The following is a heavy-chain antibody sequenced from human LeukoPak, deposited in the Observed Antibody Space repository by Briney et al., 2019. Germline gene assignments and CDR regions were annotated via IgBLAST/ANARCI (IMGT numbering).Heavy chain of an antibody. V-gene: IGHV4-38-2*02. CDR1: GYSISSGYY. J-gene: IGHJ3*02. D-gene: IGHD5-24*01. Sequence: SETLSLTCTVSGYSISSGYYWGWIRQLPGKGPEWIGSIYYSGSIYTNPSLKSRVTISVDTSNNQFSLKLSSVTAADTAVYYCARDVREDAFDIWGQGTMVTVSS. CDR3: ARDVREDAFDI. CDR2: IYYSGSI.